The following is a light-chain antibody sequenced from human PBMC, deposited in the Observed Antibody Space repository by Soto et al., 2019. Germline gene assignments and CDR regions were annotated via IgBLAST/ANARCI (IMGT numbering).Light chain of an antibody. CDR2: DVS. CDR1: SSDVGAHNY. V-gene: IGLV2-14*03. CDR3: SSYTYTSTRVI. J-gene: IGLJ2*01. Sequence: QSALTQPASVSGSPGQSIAISCTGTSSDVGAHNYVSWYQQHPGKAPKLIIYDVSNRPSGVSTRFSGFKSVNTASLTISGLQAEDGDEYYCSSYTYTSTRVIFGGGTKLTVL.